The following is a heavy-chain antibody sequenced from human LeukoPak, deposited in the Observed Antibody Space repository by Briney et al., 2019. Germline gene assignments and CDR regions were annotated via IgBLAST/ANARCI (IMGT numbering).Heavy chain of an antibody. V-gene: IGHV4-30-4*08. CDR1: GGSISSGDYY. CDR2: IYYSGST. Sequence: KPSETLSLTCTVSGGSISSGDYYWSWIRQPPGKGLEWIGYIYYSGSTYYNPSLKSRVTISVDTSKNQFSLKLSSVTAADTAVYYCARVKPNRTYYYGSGSSNWFDPWGQGTLVTVSS. D-gene: IGHD3-10*01. J-gene: IGHJ5*02. CDR3: ARVKPNRTYYYGSGSSNWFDP.